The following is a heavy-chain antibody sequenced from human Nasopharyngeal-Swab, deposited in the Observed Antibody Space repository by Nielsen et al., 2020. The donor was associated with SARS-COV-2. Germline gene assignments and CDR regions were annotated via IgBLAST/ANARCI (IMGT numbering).Heavy chain of an antibody. CDR2: INHSGST. CDR1: GGSFSGYY. D-gene: IGHD6-13*01. CDR3: ARGVPLYSSSWFGS. J-gene: IGHJ5*01. Sequence: SETLSLTCAVSGGSFSGYYWSWIRQPPGKGLEWIGEINHSGSTKSNPSLKSRVTISVDTSKNRFSLKLSSVTAADTAVYYCARGVPLYSSSWFGSWGQGTLVTVSS. V-gene: IGHV4-34*01.